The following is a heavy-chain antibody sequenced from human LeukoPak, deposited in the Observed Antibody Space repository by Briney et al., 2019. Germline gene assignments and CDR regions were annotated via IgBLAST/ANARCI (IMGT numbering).Heavy chain of an antibody. V-gene: IGHV4-39*01. J-gene: IGHJ4*02. D-gene: IGHD6-19*01. CDR1: GGSISGSSYH. Sequence: PSGTLSLTCTVSGGSISGSSYHWGWIRQPPGKGLEWIARIYHSGNTYYNASLKSRVSISVDTSKNQFSLKLTSGTAADTAIYYCATHECPGWHIDYWGRGTLVTV. CDR2: IYHSGNT. CDR3: ATHECPGWHIDY.